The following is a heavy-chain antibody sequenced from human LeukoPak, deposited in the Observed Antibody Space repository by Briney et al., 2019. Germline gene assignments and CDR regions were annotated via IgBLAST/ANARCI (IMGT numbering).Heavy chain of an antibody. D-gene: IGHD2-2*03. CDR3: ARDLDIVVVPAGIAFDI. CDR2: IKQDGSEK. J-gene: IGHJ3*02. CDR1: GFTFSSYW. V-gene: IGHV3-7*01. Sequence: GGSLRLSCAASGFTFSSYWMSWVRQAPGKGLEGVANIKQDGSEKYYVDSVKGRFTISRDNAKNSLYLQMNSLRAEDTAVYYCARDLDIVVVPAGIAFDIWGQGTMVTVSS.